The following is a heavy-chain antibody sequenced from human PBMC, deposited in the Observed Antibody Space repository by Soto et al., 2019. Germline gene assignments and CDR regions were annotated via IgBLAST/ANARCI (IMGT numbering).Heavy chain of an antibody. CDR3: ARSEVVPFDY. CDR2: FDPEDGET. D-gene: IGHD2-15*01. CDR1: GYTLTDLS. Sequence: ASVEVSCNVPGYTLTDLSMHWVRQAQGKGLEWMGGFDPEDGETIYAQKFQGRVTMTEDTSTDTAYMELSSLRSEDTAVYYCARSEVVPFDYWGQGTLVTVSS. V-gene: IGHV1-24*01. J-gene: IGHJ4*02.